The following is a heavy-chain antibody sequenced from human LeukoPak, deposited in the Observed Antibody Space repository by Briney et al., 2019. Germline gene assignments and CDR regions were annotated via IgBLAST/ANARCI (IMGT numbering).Heavy chain of an antibody. CDR1: GFTFSDYW. Sequence: PGGSLRLSCAASGFTFSDYWMTWVRQAPGKGLEWVANIKQDGSEKYYVDSVKGRFTISRDNAKSSLYLQMNSLRAEDTAVYYCAREGRYDFWSGYFDYWGQGTLVTVSS. CDR2: IKQDGSEK. D-gene: IGHD3-3*01. V-gene: IGHV3-7*01. J-gene: IGHJ4*02. CDR3: AREGRYDFWSGYFDY.